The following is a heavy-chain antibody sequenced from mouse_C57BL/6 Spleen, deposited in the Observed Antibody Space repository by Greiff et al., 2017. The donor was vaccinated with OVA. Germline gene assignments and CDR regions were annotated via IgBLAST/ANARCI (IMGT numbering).Heavy chain of an antibody. CDR3: ARGGVYYGSSGFDY. V-gene: IGHV5-4*01. CDR2: ISDGGSYT. Sequence: DVHLVESGGGLVKPGGSLKLSCAASGFTFSSYAMSWVRQTPEKRLEWVGTISDGGSYTYYPDNVKLRFTISIDNANNNLYLQMSHLKSDDTAMYYYARGGVYYGSSGFDYWGQGTTLTVSS. J-gene: IGHJ2*01. CDR1: GFTFSSYA. D-gene: IGHD1-1*01.